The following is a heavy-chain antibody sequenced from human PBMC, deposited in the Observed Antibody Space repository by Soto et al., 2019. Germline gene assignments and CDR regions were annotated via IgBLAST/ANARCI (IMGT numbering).Heavy chain of an antibody. CDR2: IYHSGHT. D-gene: IGHD6-13*01. CDR1: GGSISSSTYY. V-gene: IGHV4-39*01. CDR3: ANHGSWTYPFDY. Sequence: SETLSLTCTVSGGSISSSTYYRGWIRQSPGKGLEWIGSIYHSGHTYYNPSFKSRVTVSVDTSRNQFSLKLSSAAAPDTAVYYCANHGSWTYPFDYWGQGALVTVYS. J-gene: IGHJ4*02.